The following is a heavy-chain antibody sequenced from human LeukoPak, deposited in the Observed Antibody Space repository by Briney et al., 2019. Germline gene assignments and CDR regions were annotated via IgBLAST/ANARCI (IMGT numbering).Heavy chain of an antibody. CDR3: ARGRRESCSGGSCRLRRVNWFDP. V-gene: IGHV4-39*01. Sequence: SETLSLTCTVPGGSISSSSYYWGWIRQPPGKGLEWIGSIYYSGSIYYSGSTYDNPSLKSRVTISVETSKNQFSLKLSSVTAADTAGYYCARGRRESCSGGSCRLRRVNWFDPWGQETLVTVSS. J-gene: IGHJ5*02. CDR2: IYYSGSIYYSGST. D-gene: IGHD2-15*01. CDR1: GGSISSSSYY.